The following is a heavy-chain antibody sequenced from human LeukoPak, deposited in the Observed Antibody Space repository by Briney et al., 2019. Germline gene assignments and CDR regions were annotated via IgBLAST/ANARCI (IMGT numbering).Heavy chain of an antibody. CDR3: QPATSPHGMDV. J-gene: IGHJ6*02. V-gene: IGHV3-11*06. CDR1: GFTFSDYY. CDR2: ISSSSSYI. D-gene: IGHD5-12*01. Sequence: GGSLRLSCAASGFTFSDYYMSWIRQAPGKGLEWVSSISSSSSYIYYADSVKGRFTISRDNAKNSLYLQMNSLRAEDTAVYYCQPATSPHGMDVWGQGTTVAVSS.